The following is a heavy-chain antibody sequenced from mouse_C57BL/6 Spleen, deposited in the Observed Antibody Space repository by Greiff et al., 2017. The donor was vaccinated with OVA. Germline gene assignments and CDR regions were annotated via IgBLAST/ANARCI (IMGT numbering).Heavy chain of an antibody. CDR1: GFTFSSYT. V-gene: IGHV5-9*01. Sequence: EVKLMESGGGLVKPGGSLKLSCAASGFTFSSYTMSWVRQTPEKRLEWVATISGGGGNTYYPDSVKGRFTISRDNAKNTLYLQMSSLRSEDTALYYCARESNLYAMDYWGQGTSVTVSS. J-gene: IGHJ4*01. D-gene: IGHD2-5*01. CDR3: ARESNLYAMDY. CDR2: ISGGGGNT.